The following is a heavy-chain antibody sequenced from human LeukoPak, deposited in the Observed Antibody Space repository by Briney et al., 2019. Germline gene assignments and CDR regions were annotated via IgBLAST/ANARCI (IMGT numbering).Heavy chain of an antibody. D-gene: IGHD2-15*01. J-gene: IGHJ6*02. CDR1: GFTFRSYA. CDR3: ARVRYCSGGSCPKFPGIYYYYGMDV. V-gene: IGHV3-30-3*01. CDR2: ISYDGSHT. Sequence: GSLRLSCAASGFTFRSYAMPWVRQAPGKGLEWVAVISYDGSHTYYADSVKGRFTISRDNSKNTLYLQMNSLRAEDTAVYYCARVRYCSGGSCPKFPGIYYYYGMDVWGQGTTVTVSS.